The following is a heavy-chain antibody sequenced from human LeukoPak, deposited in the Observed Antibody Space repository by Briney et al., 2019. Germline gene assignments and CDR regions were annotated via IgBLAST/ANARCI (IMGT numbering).Heavy chain of an antibody. D-gene: IGHD4-17*01. V-gene: IGHV1-69*01. CDR1: GGTFSSYA. Sequence: RASVKVSCKASGGTFSSYAISWVRQAPGQGLEWMGGIIPIFGTANYAQKFQGRVTITADESTSTPYMELSSLRSEDTAVYYCARLEITTVTTSDYWGQGTLVTVSS. J-gene: IGHJ4*02. CDR3: ARLEITTVTTSDY. CDR2: IIPIFGTA.